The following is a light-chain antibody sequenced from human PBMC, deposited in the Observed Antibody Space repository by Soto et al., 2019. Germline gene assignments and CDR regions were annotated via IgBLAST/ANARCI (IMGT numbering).Light chain of an antibody. CDR2: EVS. V-gene: IGLV2-14*01. CDR3: SSYTSSSALDV. CDR1: TSDVGGYNS. Sequence: QSVLTQPASVSGSPGQSITISCTGTTSDVGGYNSVSWYQQHPGKAPTLIIYEVSNRPSGVSNRFSGSKSGNTASLTISGLQAEDEADYYCSSYTSSSALDVFGTGTKLPS. J-gene: IGLJ1*01.